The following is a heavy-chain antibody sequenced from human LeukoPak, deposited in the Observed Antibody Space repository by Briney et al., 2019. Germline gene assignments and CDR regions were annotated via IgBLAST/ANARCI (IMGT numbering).Heavy chain of an antibody. V-gene: IGHV3-21*01. CDR1: GFALRSYT. CDR2: ISSTSAYI. CDR3: ARDPGYCSGGSCFGY. D-gene: IGHD2-15*01. Sequence: GGSLRLSCAASGFALRSYTVTWVRQAPGKGLEWVSSISSTSAYIYYAESVKGRFSISRDNVDNVVHLQMSSLTNEDTAVYYCARDPGYCSGGSCFGYWGQGTLVTVSS. J-gene: IGHJ4*02.